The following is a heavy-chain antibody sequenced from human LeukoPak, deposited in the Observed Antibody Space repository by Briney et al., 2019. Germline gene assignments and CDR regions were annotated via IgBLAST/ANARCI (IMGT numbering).Heavy chain of an antibody. CDR3: AKNQDYDILTGYYYYYGMDV. J-gene: IGHJ6*02. D-gene: IGHD3-9*01. V-gene: IGHV3-43*02. CDR1: GFTFDDYA. Sequence: GGSLRLPCAASGFTFDDYAMHWVRQAPGKGLEWVSLISGDGGSTYYADSVKGRFTISRDNSKNSLYLQMNSLRTEDTALYYCAKNQDYDILTGYYYYYGMDVWGQGTTVTVSS. CDR2: ISGDGGST.